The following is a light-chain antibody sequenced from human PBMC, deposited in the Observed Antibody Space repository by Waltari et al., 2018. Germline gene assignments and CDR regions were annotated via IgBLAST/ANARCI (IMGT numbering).Light chain of an antibody. V-gene: IGKV1-39*01. CDR1: QNINSY. J-gene: IGKJ1*01. Sequence: DIQMTQSPSSLSASVGDRVTITCRASQNINSYLNWYQQKPWQAPKLLIHGASTLQGGVPSRFSGSESGTDFTLTISSLQPEDFATYYCQQSYSAPRTFGQGTKVEIK. CDR2: GAS. CDR3: QQSYSAPRT.